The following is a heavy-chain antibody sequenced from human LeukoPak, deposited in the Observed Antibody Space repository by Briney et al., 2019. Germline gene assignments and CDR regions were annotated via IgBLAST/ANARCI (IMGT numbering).Heavy chain of an antibody. J-gene: IGHJ4*02. Sequence: GASVKVSCKASGYTFISYDINGVRQATAEGLEGMGWMNSNSGNTGYAQMFQGRVTITSNPYISTAYMELSSLRSQDTAVYYCARLQGATPDFWGQGTLVTVSS. V-gene: IGHV1-8*01. D-gene: IGHD5-12*01. CDR3: ARLQGATPDF. CDR1: GYTFISYD. CDR2: MNSNSGNT.